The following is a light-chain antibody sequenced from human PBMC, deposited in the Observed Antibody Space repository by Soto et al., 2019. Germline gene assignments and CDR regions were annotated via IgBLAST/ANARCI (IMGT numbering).Light chain of an antibody. CDR3: SSCTSVTTFVV. V-gene: IGLV2-14*01. CDR2: EVT. Sequence: QSALTQPASVSGSPGQSITISCTGTSSDIGRYNFVSWYQQHPGKAPKLLVYEVTNRPSGVSNRFSGSKSGNTASLTIFGLQTEDEADYYCSSCTSVTTFVVFGTGTKLTVL. CDR1: SSDIGRYNF. J-gene: IGLJ1*01.